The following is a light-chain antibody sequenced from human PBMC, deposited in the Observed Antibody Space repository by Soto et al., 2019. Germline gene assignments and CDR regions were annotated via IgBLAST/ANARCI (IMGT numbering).Light chain of an antibody. CDR1: SSDIGSYNL. V-gene: IGLV2-23*03. Sequence: QSALTQPASVSGSPGQSITISCTGTSSDIGSYNLVSWYQQHPGNAPKVMIYEGSKRPSGVSNRFSGSKSGNTASLTISGLQAEDEADYYCCSYAGSSTLVVFGGGTKVTVL. CDR3: CSYAGSSTLVV. CDR2: EGS. J-gene: IGLJ2*01.